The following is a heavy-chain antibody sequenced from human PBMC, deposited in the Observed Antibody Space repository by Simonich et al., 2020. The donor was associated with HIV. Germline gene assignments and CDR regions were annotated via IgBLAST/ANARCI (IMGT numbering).Heavy chain of an antibody. CDR3: AKGFYNFWTFGDYFDY. CDR2: SSWNGDST. Sequence: EVQLVESGGGLVQPGGSLRLSCVTSGFTFDDYAMHWVRQAPGRGWEWVSRSSWNGDSTYYADSVKGRFAISRDNSKNSLYLHMNSLRTEDTALYYCAKGFYNFWTFGDYFDYWGQGTLVIVSS. D-gene: IGHD3-3*01. V-gene: IGHV3-43D*04. CDR1: GFTFDDYA. J-gene: IGHJ4*02.